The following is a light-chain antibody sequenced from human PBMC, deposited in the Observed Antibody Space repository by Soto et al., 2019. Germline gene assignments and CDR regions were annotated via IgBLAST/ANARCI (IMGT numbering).Light chain of an antibody. CDR3: LQDYNYPWT. J-gene: IGKJ1*01. CDR1: QGIRND. CDR2: AAS. Sequence: AIQLTQSPSSLSASVGDRVTITCVASQGIRNDVSWYQQKPGKAPKFLIFAASNLQSGVPSRFSGSGSGTDFTLTITSLQPEDFATYYCLQDYNYPWTFGQGTKVDIK. V-gene: IGKV1-6*01.